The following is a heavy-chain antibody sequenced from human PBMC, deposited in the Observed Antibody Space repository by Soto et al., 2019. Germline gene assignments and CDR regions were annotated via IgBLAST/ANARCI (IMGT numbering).Heavy chain of an antibody. CDR1: GFTFSSYA. V-gene: IGHV3-23*01. Sequence: VGSLRLSCAASGFTFSSYAMSWVRQAPGKGLEWVSVICGSADCTYYADSVKGRFSISRDNSKNSLYLQLKSLGAEDTAVYYCARDYDYIWGNHRPYYFDQWGQGTLVTVSS. J-gene: IGHJ4*02. CDR2: ICGSADCT. CDR3: ARDYDYIWGNHRPYYFDQ. D-gene: IGHD3-16*02.